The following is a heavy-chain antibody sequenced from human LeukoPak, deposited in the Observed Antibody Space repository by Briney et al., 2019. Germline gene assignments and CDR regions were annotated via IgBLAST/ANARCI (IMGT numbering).Heavy chain of an antibody. CDR3: ERGNKGLDY. D-gene: IGHD1/OR15-1a*01. CDR2: VDTTGNNT. V-gene: IGHV3-74*01. CDR1: GFTFSNFW. J-gene: IGHJ4*02. Sequence: GGSLRLSCAASGFTFSNFWIHWVRQAPGERLVWVSRVDTTGNNTIYADSVKGRFTVSRDNAKHTVYLQMNSLRAEDTAVYYCERGNKGLDYGGQGPLVTVPS.